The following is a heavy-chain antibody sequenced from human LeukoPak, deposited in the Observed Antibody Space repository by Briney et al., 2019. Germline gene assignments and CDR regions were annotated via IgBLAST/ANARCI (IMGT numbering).Heavy chain of an antibody. D-gene: IGHD4-17*01. CDR2: IIPIFCTA. CDR3: ARSDYGDFKEFDY. J-gene: IGHJ4*02. CDR1: GGTFSSYA. V-gene: IGHV1-69*05. Sequence: SVKVSCKASGGTFSSYAISWVRQAPGQGLEWMGRIIPIFCTAKYAQKFQGRSTITTDESTSTNYLALSSLRSEDTAVYYCARSDYGDFKEFDYWGQGTLVTVSS.